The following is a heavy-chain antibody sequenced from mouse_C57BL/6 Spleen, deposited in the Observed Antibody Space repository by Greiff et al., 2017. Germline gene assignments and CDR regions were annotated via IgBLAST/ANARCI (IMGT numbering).Heavy chain of an antibody. CDR1: GFTFSDFY. V-gene: IGHV7-1*01. Sequence: EVTLMESGGGLVQSGRSLRLSCATSGFTFSDFYMEWVRQAPGKGLEWIAASRNKANDYTTEYSASVKGRFIVSRDTSQSILYLQMNALRAEDTAIYYCARDAIGGAMDYWGQGTSVTVSS. CDR3: ARDAIGGAMDY. CDR2: SRNKANDYTT. J-gene: IGHJ4*01.